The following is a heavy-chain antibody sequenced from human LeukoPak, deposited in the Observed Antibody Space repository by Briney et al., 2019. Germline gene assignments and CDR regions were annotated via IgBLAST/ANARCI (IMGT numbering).Heavy chain of an antibody. V-gene: IGHV3-33*05. CDR1: GFTFNTYG. CDR3: ARDLGKGRDLYS. Sequence: GRSLRLSCAASGFTFNTYGMHGGRQEPRKGGEWVAIILNEGTNENYTHSVKGRFTLSRDNSKNTLYMQMNSLRAEDTAVYFCARDLGKGRDLYSWGQGALVTVSS. CDR2: ILNEGTNE. J-gene: IGHJ4*02. D-gene: IGHD4-23*01.